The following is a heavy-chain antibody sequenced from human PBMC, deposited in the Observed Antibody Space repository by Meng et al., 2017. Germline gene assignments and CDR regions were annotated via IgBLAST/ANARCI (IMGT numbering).Heavy chain of an antibody. CDR2: ISSSSSYI. CDR3: AREDYGDSRPFDY. V-gene: IGHV3-21*01. D-gene: IGHD4-17*01. Sequence: VLLVESGGRRVTPGVSRRICCAASGFPFISVSMTWVRQAPGKGVEWVSSISSSSSYIYYADSVKGRFTISRDNAKNSLYLQMNSLRAEDTAVYYCAREDYGDSRPFDYWGQGTLVTVSS. CDR1: GFPFISVS. J-gene: IGHJ4*02.